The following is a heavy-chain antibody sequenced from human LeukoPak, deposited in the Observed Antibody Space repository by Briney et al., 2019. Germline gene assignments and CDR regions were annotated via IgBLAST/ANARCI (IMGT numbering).Heavy chain of an antibody. CDR1: GFTFSSYG. CDR2: ISYDGGNK. V-gene: IGHV3-30*18. CDR3: AKGAYSSGWYVTELLIDY. D-gene: IGHD6-19*01. Sequence: GGSLRLSCAASGFTFSSYGMHWVRQAPGKGLEWVAVISYDGGNKYYADSVKGRFTISRDNSKNTLYLQMNSLRAEDTAVYYCAKGAYSSGWYVTELLIDYWGQGTLVTVSS. J-gene: IGHJ4*02.